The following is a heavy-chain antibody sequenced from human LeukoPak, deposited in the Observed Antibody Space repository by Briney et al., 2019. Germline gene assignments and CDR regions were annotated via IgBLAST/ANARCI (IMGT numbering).Heavy chain of an antibody. CDR3: ARDFYEYSFGY. Sequence: SETLSLTCTVSGGSVSSGSYYWSWIRQPPGKGPEWIGYIYYSGSTNYNPSLKSRVTISVDTSKNQFSLKLSSVTAADTAVYYCARDFYEYSFGYWGQGTLVTVSS. D-gene: IGHD3-3*01. CDR2: IYYSGST. CDR1: GGSVSSGSYY. J-gene: IGHJ4*02. V-gene: IGHV4-61*01.